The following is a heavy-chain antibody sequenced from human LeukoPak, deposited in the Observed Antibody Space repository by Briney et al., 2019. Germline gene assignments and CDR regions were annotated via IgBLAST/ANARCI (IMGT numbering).Heavy chain of an antibody. CDR1: GFTFISYS. V-gene: IGHV3-21*01. CDR2: ISSSSSYI. Sequence: GGSLRLSCAASGFTFISYSMNWVRQAPGKGLEWVSSISSSSSYIHYADSVKGRFTISRDNAKNSLYLQMNSLRAEDTAVHYCARVGDSSGYIPYFFDYWGQGTLVTVSS. D-gene: IGHD3-22*01. J-gene: IGHJ4*02. CDR3: ARVGDSSGYIPYFFDY.